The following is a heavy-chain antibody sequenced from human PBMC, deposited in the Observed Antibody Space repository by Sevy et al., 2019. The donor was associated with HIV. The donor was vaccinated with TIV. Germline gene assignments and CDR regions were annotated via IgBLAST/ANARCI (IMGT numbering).Heavy chain of an antibody. D-gene: IGHD4-17*01. V-gene: IGHV3-23*01. CDR1: GFSFSSYT. Sequence: GGSLRLSCAASGFSFSSYTMAWVRQAPGKGLEWVSSIGGSDDRTFYAGPVKGRFTISRDNSKNALHLQMNSLRAEDTAFYYCAIDYGDFKNWFDSWGQGTLVTVSS. J-gene: IGHJ5*01. CDR2: IGGSDDRT. CDR3: AIDYGDFKNWFDS.